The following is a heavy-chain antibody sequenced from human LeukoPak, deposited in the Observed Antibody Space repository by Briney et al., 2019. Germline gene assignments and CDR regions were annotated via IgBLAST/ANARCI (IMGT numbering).Heavy chain of an antibody. D-gene: IGHD2-2*01. CDR2: IDPNSGDT. Sequence: ASVKVSCKASGYTFTGYHMHWVRQAPGQGLEWMGRIDPNSGDTNYAQKFQGRVTMTRDTSISTAYMELSRLRSDDTAVYYCARDYCSSTSCLFDYWGQGTLVTVSS. V-gene: IGHV1-2*06. CDR3: ARDYCSSTSCLFDY. J-gene: IGHJ4*02. CDR1: GYTFTGYH.